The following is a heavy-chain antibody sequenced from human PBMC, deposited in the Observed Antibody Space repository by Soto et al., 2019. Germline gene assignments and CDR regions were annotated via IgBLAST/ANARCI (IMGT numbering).Heavy chain of an antibody. D-gene: IGHD1-7*01. CDR2: INPKSGDT. J-gene: IGHJ4*02. CDR1: GYTFTHYF. CDR3: ARVPGHKNSRGDF. V-gene: IGHV1-2*02. Sequence: QVRLMQSGPEVRRPGASVTVSCKASGYTFTHYFIHWVRRAPGQGLEWMGAINPKSGDTHYSQTFRGRVSMTRDTSTDTANMGLSSLKSDDTAVSFCARVPGHKNSRGDFWGQGTPITVSP.